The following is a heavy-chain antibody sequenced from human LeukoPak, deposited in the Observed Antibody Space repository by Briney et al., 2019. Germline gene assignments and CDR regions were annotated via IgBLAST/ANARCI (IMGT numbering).Heavy chain of an antibody. CDR3: ARDFRGWYYFDY. CDR2: IYSGGST. J-gene: IGHJ4*02. CDR1: GFTVSSNY. D-gene: IGHD6-19*01. Sequence: PGGSLRLSCAASGFTVSSNYMSWVRQAPGKGLEWVSVIYSGGSTYYADSVKGRFTISRDNSKNTLYLQMNSLRAEDMAVYYCARDFRGWYYFDYWGQGTLVTVSS. V-gene: IGHV3-66*01.